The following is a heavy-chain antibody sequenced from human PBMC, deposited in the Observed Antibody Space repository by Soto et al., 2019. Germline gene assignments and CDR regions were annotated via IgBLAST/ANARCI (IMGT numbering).Heavy chain of an antibody. Sequence: QVQLVQSGAEVKKPGSSVKVSCKASGGTFSSYAISWVRQAPGQGLEWMGGIIPISETTNYAQKFQGRVTITADESKSTAYMELSSLRSDDSDVYCCARSQGSSTSLEIYYYYYYSMYVWGEGTTVTVSS. CDR1: GGTFSSYA. J-gene: IGHJ6*04. V-gene: IGHV1-69*01. CDR2: IIPISETT. D-gene: IGHD2-2*01. CDR3: ARSQGSSTSLEIYYYYYYSMYV.